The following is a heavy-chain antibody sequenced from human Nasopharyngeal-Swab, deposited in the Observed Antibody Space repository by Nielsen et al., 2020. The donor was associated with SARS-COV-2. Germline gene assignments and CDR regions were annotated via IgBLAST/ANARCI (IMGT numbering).Heavy chain of an antibody. CDR1: GFTFKNFV. V-gene: IGHV3-23*01. CDR2: ISGTSGTI. J-gene: IGHJ4*02. D-gene: IGHD4-17*01. Sequence: GSLRLSCAGSGFTFKNFVMSWFRQAPGKGLEWVSGISGTSGTISYADSVKGRFTISRDNSNNMLFLQMTALRPEDTAVYYCAKDRTTVTTKISENWGQGILVTVSS. CDR3: AKDRTTVTTKISEN.